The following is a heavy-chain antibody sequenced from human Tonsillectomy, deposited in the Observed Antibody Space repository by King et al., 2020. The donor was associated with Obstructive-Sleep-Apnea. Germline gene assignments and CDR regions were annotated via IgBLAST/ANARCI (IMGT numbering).Heavy chain of an antibody. J-gene: IGHJ4*02. CDR3: AKVPHALTNYFDY. Sequence: VQLVESGGGLVQPGGSLRLSCAASGFTFSSYAMSWGRLAPGKGLVWGSAISGSGGSIYYSDSVKGRFTISRDNTKNTLYLQMNSLRAEDTAVYYCAKVPHALTNYFDYWGQGTLVTVSS. CDR1: GFTFSSYA. CDR2: ISGSGGSI. D-gene: IGHD3-3*01. V-gene: IGHV3-23*04.